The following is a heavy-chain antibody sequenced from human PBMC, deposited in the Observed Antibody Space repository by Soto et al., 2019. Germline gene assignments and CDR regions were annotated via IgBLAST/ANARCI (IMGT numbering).Heavy chain of an antibody. D-gene: IGHD2-21*02. CDR2: IIPIFGTA. V-gene: IGHV1-69*01. J-gene: IGHJ4*02. CDR3: ARAVGLAYCGGDCYSGFDY. Sequence: VSCKASRGTFSSYAISWVRQAPGQGLEWMGGIIPIFGTANYAQKFQGRVTITADESTSTAYMELSSLRSEDTAVYYCARAVGLAYCGGDCYSGFDYWGQGTLVTVSS. CDR1: RGTFSSYA.